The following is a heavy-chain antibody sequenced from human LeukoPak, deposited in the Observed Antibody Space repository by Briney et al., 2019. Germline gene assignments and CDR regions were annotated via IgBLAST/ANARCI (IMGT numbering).Heavy chain of an antibody. Sequence: SQTLSLTCATSGDSVSSNSAAWNWIRQSPSRGLEWLGRTFYRSKWYNDYAVSVKSRITINPDTSKNQFSLQLNSVIPEDTAVYYCARGSPNLGFCSSTSCYYGMDVWGQGTTVTVSS. CDR2: TFYRSKWYN. D-gene: IGHD2-2*01. CDR1: GDSVSSNSAA. CDR3: ARGSPNLGFCSSTSCYYGMDV. V-gene: IGHV6-1*01. J-gene: IGHJ6*02.